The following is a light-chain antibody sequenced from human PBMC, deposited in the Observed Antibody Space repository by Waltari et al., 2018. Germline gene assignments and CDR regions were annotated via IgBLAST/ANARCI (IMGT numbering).Light chain of an antibody. V-gene: IGKV3-15*01. J-gene: IGKJ4*01. CDR1: QTIRDN. Sequence: EIVMTQSPATLSVSPGARATLSCRASQTIRDNLAWYQQKPGQAPRLLLYGASIRATSIPAGFTGSGSGTEFTLTISSLQSEDFAVYYCQQYNNWPLTFGGGTKVEIK. CDR2: GAS. CDR3: QQYNNWPLT.